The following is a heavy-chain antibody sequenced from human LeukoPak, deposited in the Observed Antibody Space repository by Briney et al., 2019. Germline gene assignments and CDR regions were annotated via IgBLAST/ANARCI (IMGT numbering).Heavy chain of an antibody. Sequence: PGGSLRLSCAASGFTVSSNYMNWIRQPPGKGLEWVSVIYSGGATFYADSAKGRFSISRDNAKNTVYLQMNSLRAEDTAVYYCAKDEYSSSSYGMDVWGQGTTVTVSS. CDR3: AKDEYSSSSYGMDV. J-gene: IGHJ6*02. CDR1: GFTVSSNY. CDR2: IYSGGAT. V-gene: IGHV3-53*01. D-gene: IGHD6-6*01.